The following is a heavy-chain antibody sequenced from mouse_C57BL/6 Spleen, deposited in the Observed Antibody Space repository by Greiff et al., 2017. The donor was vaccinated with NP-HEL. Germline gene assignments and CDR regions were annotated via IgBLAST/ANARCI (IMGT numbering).Heavy chain of an antibody. CDR2: IRSKSNNYAT. CDR1: GFSFNTYA. CDR3: VRFTTVVDYAMDY. V-gene: IGHV10-1*01. Sequence: EVKLVESGGGLVQPKGSLKLSCAASGFSFNTYAMNWVRQAPGKGLEWVARIRSKSNNYATYYADSVKDRFTISRDDSESMLYLQMNNLKTEDTAMYYCVRFTTVVDYAMDYWGQGTSVTVSS. J-gene: IGHJ4*01. D-gene: IGHD1-1*01.